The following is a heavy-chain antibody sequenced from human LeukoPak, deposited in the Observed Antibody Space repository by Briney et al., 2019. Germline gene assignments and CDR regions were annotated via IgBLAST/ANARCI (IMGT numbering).Heavy chain of an antibody. J-gene: IGHJ4*02. CDR1: GGSISSSSYY. CDR2: IYHSGST. D-gene: IGHD1-14*01. Sequence: NSSETLSLTCTVSGGSISSSSYYWGWIRQPPGKGLEWIGSIYHSGSTSYNPSLKSRVTISVDTAKNQFSLKLSSVPAADTAVYYCTRIEPDTPFDYWGQGTLVTVSS. V-gene: IGHV4-39*07. CDR3: TRIEPDTPFDY.